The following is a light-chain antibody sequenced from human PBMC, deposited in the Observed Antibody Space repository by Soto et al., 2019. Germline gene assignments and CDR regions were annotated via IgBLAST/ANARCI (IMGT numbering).Light chain of an antibody. CDR3: QQYNSWPPWT. CDR2: GAS. V-gene: IGKV3-15*01. J-gene: IGKJ1*01. CDR1: QSVSSN. Sequence: EIVLTQSPVTLPLSPGERATLSCGASQSVSSNLAWYQQKPGQAPRLLIYGASTRATGIPARFSGSGSGTEFTLTISSLQSEDYAVYYCQQYNSWPPWTFGQGTKVAIK.